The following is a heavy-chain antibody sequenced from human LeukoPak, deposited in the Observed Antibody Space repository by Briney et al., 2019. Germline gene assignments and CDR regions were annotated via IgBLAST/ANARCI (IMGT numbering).Heavy chain of an antibody. Sequence: PGGCLRLSCAASGFTFRSYDMHWVRQAPGKGLQWVAVISYDGSNKYHTDSVKGRFTISRDNSKNTLYLQMNSLRAEDTAVYYCAKDSEIAAAGSYWYFDLWGRGTLVTVSS. V-gene: IGHV3-30*18. D-gene: IGHD6-13*01. CDR2: ISYDGSNK. CDR1: GFTFRSYD. J-gene: IGHJ2*01. CDR3: AKDSEIAAAGSYWYFDL.